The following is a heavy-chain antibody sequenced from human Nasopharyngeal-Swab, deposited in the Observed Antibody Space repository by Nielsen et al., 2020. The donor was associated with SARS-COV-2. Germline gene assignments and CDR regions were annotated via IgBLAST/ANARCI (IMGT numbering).Heavy chain of an antibody. Sequence: ASVKVSCKASGGTFSSYAISWVRQATGQGLEWMGWMNPNSGNTGYAQKFQGRVTMTRNTSISTAYMELSSLRSEDTAVYYCARSPAHSSSWYFGRYYYGMDVWGQGTTVTVSS. CDR3: ARSPAHSSSWYFGRYYYGMDV. V-gene: IGHV1-8*02. CDR2: MNPNSGNT. J-gene: IGHJ6*02. D-gene: IGHD6-13*01. CDR1: GGTFSSYA.